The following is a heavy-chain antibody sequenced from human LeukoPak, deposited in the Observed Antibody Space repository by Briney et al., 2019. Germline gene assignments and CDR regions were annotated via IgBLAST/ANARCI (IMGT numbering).Heavy chain of an antibody. V-gene: IGHV1-18*01. CDR1: GYTFTSYG. CDR3: ARDPALYFTTGLGGGYPDY. Sequence: ASVKVSCKASGYTFTSYGITWVRQAPGQGLEWMGWISAYNDNTNYAQKLQGRVTMTTDTSTSTAYMELRSLRSDDTAVYYCARDPALYFTTGLGGGYPDYWGQGTLVTVSS. CDR2: ISAYNDNT. D-gene: IGHD3-16*01. J-gene: IGHJ4*02.